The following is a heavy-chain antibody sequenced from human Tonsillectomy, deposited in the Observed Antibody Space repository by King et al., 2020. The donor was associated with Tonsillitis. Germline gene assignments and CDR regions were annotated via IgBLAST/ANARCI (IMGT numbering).Heavy chain of an antibody. CDR1: GFTFSDYY. CDR3: ARVGLGFCNGGSSYPDY. J-gene: IGHJ4*02. Sequence: VQLVESGGGLVKPGGSLRLSCAASGFTFSDYYMSWIRQAPGKGLQWVSYISSSSIYINHADSVKGRFPISRDNDKNSLYLQMNSLGVEDTAVYYCARVGLGFCNGGSSYPDYWGQGTLVTVSS. D-gene: IGHD2-15*01. V-gene: IGHV3-11*05. CDR2: ISSSSIYI.